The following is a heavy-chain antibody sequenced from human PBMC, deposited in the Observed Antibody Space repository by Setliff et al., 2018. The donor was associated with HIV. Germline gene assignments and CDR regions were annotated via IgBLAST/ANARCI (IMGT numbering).Heavy chain of an antibody. J-gene: IGHJ5*02. CDR3: ARYYYDSSGYINWFDP. V-gene: IGHV4-31*03. Sequence: SETLSLTCTVSGGSINIGDYSWSWIRQYPGQGLEWIGYVYYTGSTFYNPSLKSRVTISLDSSNNQFSLKLSSVTAADTAVYYCARYYYDSSGYINWFDPWGQGTVVTVSS. CDR1: GGSINIGDYS. CDR2: VYYTGST. D-gene: IGHD3-22*01.